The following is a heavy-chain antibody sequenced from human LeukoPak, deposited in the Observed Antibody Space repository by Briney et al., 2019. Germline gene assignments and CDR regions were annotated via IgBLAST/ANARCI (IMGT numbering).Heavy chain of an antibody. V-gene: IGHV3-64*02. CDR2: VSSSGGST. Sequence: RPGESLRLSCAASGFTFSYYAIHWVRQAPGKGLEYVSGVSSSGGSTFYADSVKGRFTISRDNSKNTLYLHLGSLRSEDMAVYYCARDSYSGQTWDYFDYWGQGTLVTVSS. CDR3: ARDSYSGQTWDYFDY. CDR1: GFTFSYYA. D-gene: IGHD4-11*01. J-gene: IGHJ4*02.